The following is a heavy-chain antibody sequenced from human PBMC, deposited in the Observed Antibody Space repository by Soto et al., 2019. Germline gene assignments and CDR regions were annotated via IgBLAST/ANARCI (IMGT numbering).Heavy chain of an antibody. J-gene: IGHJ4*02. CDR2: INPSGGST. Sequence: ASVKVSCKASGYSFTTYYIHWVRQAPGQGLEWMGMINPSGGSTSYAQKFQGRVTMTRDTSTSTVYMELSSLRSDDTAVYYCAREGRGYSYGLSDYWGQGTLVTVSS. CDR3: AREGRGYSYGLSDY. V-gene: IGHV1-46*01. D-gene: IGHD5-18*01. CDR1: GYSFTTYY.